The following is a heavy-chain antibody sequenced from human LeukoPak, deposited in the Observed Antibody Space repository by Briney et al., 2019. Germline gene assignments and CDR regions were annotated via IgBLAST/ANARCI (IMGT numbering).Heavy chain of an antibody. CDR2: IYYSGST. V-gene: IGHV4-39*07. Sequence: SETLSLTCTVSGGSISSSSYYWGWIRQPPGKGLEWIGSIYYSGSTYCNPSLKSRVTISVDTSKNQFSLKLSSVTAADTAVYYCARQGYAGNSGYFDYWGQGTLVTVSS. D-gene: IGHD4-23*01. CDR1: GGSISSSSYY. CDR3: ARQGYAGNSGYFDY. J-gene: IGHJ4*02.